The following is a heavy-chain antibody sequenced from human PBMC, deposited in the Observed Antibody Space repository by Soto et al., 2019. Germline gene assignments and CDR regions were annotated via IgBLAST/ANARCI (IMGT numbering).Heavy chain of an antibody. V-gene: IGHV1-2*02. D-gene: IGHD1-26*01. CDR3: ARWGELHYYYYGLDV. J-gene: IGHJ6*02. Sequence: SLKFSCKSYVYTLTGSYLHWVRQAPGQGLEWMGWINPNSGGANSVQKFQGRVTMTRDTSISTAYMELSRLTSDDTAVYYCARWGELHYYYYGLDVWGQGTTVTVSS. CDR1: VYTLTGSY. CDR2: INPNSGGA.